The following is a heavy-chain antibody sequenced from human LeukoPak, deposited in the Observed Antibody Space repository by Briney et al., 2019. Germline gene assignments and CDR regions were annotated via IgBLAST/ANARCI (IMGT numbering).Heavy chain of an antibody. D-gene: IGHD3-10*01. Sequence: PSETLSLTCAVYGGSFSGYYWSWIRQHPGKGLEWIGYIYYSGSTYYNPSLKSRVTISVDTSKNQFSLKLSSVTAADTAVYYCARGRRMVRGVIRGPLFDYWGQGTLVTVSS. CDR1: GGSFSGYY. V-gene: IGHV4-31*11. CDR3: ARGRRMVRGVIRGPLFDY. J-gene: IGHJ4*02. CDR2: IYYSGST.